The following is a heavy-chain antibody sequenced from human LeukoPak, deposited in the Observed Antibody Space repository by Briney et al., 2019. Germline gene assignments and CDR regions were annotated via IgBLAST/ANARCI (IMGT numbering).Heavy chain of an antibody. V-gene: IGHV4-59*08. D-gene: IGHD5-12*01. J-gene: IGHJ4*02. CDR1: GGSISSYY. CDR2: IYYSGST. CDR3: ARQSHYSGSQAPDY. Sequence: SETLSLTCTVSGGSISSYYWSWIRQPPGKGLEWIGYIYYSGSTNYNPSLKGRVTISVDTSKNQFSLKVNSVTAADTAVYYCARQSHYSGSQAPDYWGQGTLVTVSS.